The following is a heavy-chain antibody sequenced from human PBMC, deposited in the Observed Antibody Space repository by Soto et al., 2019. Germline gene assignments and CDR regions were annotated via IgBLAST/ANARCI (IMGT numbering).Heavy chain of an antibody. Sequence: GGSLRLSCAASGFTFSSYAMHWVRQAPGKGLEWVAVISYDGSNKYYADSVKVRFTISRDNSKNTLYLQMNSLRAEDTAVYYCARDYTAAAHFDYWGQGTLVTVSS. J-gene: IGHJ4*02. CDR3: ARDYTAAAHFDY. V-gene: IGHV3-30-3*01. CDR1: GFTFSSYA. CDR2: ISYDGSNK. D-gene: IGHD6-13*01.